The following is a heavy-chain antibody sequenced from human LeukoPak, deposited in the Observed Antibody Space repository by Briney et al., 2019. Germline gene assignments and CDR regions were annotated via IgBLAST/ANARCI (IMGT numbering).Heavy chain of an antibody. CDR1: GYTFTGYY. CDR2: INPNSGGT. Sequence: ASVKVSCKASGYTFTGYYMHWVRQAPGQGLEWMGWINPNSGGTNYAQEFQGRVTMTRDTSISTAYMELSRLRSDDTAVYYCARGGSYGGGWYHYWGQGTLVTVSS. V-gene: IGHV1-2*02. D-gene: IGHD6-19*01. J-gene: IGHJ4*02. CDR3: ARGGSYGGGWYHY.